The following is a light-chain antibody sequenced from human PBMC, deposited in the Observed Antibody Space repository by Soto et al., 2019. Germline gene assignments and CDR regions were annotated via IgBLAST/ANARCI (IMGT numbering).Light chain of an antibody. CDR1: QSVSSSN. Sequence: EIVLTQSPGTLSLSPGERATLSCRASQSVSSSNLAWYQQKPVQPPRLIIYGASSRVTVIPDRFSSSGSGTDLNLTISRLESEDVAVYYCQQYGSTPRTFGQGSKVEIK. CDR3: QQYGSTPRT. CDR2: GAS. V-gene: IGKV3-20*01. J-gene: IGKJ1*01.